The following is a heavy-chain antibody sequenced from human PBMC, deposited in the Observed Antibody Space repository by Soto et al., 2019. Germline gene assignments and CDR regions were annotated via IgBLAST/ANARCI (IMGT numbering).Heavy chain of an antibody. Sequence: QITLKESGPTLVKPTQTLTLTCTFSGFSFSTSSVGVGWIRQPPGKALEWLALIYWDDDKRYNPSLRNRLTITKDASRNRVVVTMTDMDPVDTGTYYGVKVYWVATGIRYYFDYWGQGTLVTVSS. CDR2: IYWDDDK. V-gene: IGHV2-5*04. D-gene: IGHD2-21*02. J-gene: IGHJ4*02. CDR3: VKVYWVATGIRYYFDY. CDR1: GFSFSTSSVG.